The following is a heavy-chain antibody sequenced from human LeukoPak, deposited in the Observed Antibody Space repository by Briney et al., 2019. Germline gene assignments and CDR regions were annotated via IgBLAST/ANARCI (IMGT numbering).Heavy chain of an antibody. Sequence: SETLSLTCAVYGGSFSGYSWSWIRQPPGKGLEWIGEINHSGSTNYNPSLKSRVTISVDTSKNQFSLKLSSVTAADTAVYYCARGLLFDPWGQGTLVTVSS. CDR2: INHSGST. CDR1: GGSFSGYS. J-gene: IGHJ5*02. V-gene: IGHV4-34*01. CDR3: ARGLLFDP.